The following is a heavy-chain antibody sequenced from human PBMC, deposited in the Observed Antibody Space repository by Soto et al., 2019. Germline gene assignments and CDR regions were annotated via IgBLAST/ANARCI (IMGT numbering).Heavy chain of an antibody. Sequence: QLQLQESGPGLVKPSETLSLTCTVSGGSISSSSYYWGWIRQPPGKGLERIGSIYYSGSTYYNTSLKIRVTISVDPSKNQFSLKLSSVTAADTAVYYCAIMIAALSTWFDPWGQGTLVTVSS. D-gene: IGHD6-6*01. V-gene: IGHV4-39*01. CDR2: IYYSGST. CDR1: GGSISSSSYY. CDR3: AIMIAALSTWFDP. J-gene: IGHJ5*02.